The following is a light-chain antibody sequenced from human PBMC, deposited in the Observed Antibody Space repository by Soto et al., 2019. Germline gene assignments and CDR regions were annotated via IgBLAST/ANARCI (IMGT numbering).Light chain of an antibody. V-gene: IGKV3-20*01. CDR3: QQYGSSSWT. CDR2: GTT. J-gene: IGKJ1*01. CDR1: QSVSSSY. Sequence: EIVVTQSPGTRSLSPGERATLSCRASQSVSSSYLAWYQQKPGQAPRLLIYGTTSRATAIPDRFSGSGSGTDFTLTISRLEPEDFAVYYCQQYGSSSWTFGQGTKVEIK.